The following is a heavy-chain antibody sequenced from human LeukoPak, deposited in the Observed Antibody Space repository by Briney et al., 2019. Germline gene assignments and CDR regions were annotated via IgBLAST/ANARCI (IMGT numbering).Heavy chain of an antibody. J-gene: IGHJ3*02. V-gene: IGHV4-4*07. CDR1: GGSISSYY. Sequence: SETLSLTCTVSGGSISSYYWSWIRQPAGKGLEWIGRIYTSGSTNYNPSLKSRVTMSVDTSKNQLSLKLSSVTAADTAVYYCARDLGYCTNGVCYTEFGSAFDIWGQGTMVTVSS. D-gene: IGHD2-8*01. CDR2: IYTSGST. CDR3: ARDLGYCTNGVCYTEFGSAFDI.